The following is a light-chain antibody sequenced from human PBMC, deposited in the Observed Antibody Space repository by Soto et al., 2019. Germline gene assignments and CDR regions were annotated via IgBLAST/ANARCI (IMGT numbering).Light chain of an antibody. Sequence: ELVLTQSPDTLSFSPGERAVLSCRASQSISNYLAWYQQKPGRPPRLVIYDASNRATGIPARFSGSGSGTDFTVTISSLEPEDFAVYYCQQRRKWPTTFGQGTRLEIK. CDR1: QSISNY. CDR2: DAS. J-gene: IGKJ5*01. V-gene: IGKV3-11*01. CDR3: QQRRKWPTT.